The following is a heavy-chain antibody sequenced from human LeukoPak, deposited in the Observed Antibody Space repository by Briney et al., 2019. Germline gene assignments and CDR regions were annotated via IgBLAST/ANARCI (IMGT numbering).Heavy chain of an antibody. CDR3: ARDRVVPAATRGGRYYYYYMDV. D-gene: IGHD2-2*01. CDR1: GFTVSSNY. Sequence: GALRLSCAASGFTVSSNYMSWVRQAPGKGLKWVSVIYSGGSTYYADSVKGRFTISRDNSKNTLYLQMNSLRAEDTAVYYCARDRVVPAATRGGRYYYYYMDVWGKGTTVTVSS. J-gene: IGHJ6*03. CDR2: IYSGGST. V-gene: IGHV3-53*01.